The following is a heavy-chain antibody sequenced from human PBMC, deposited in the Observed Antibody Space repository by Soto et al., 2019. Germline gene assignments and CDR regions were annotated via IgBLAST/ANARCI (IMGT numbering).Heavy chain of an antibody. Sequence: PSETLSLTCTVSGGSISSGGYYWSWIRQHPGKGLEWIGYIYYSGSTNYNPSLKSRVTISVDTSKNQFSLKLSSVTAADTAVYYCARVYYYDSSGYPWWFDPWGQGTLVTVSS. CDR2: IYYSGST. CDR1: GGSISSGGYY. D-gene: IGHD3-22*01. J-gene: IGHJ5*02. V-gene: IGHV4-61*08. CDR3: ARVYYYDSSGYPWWFDP.